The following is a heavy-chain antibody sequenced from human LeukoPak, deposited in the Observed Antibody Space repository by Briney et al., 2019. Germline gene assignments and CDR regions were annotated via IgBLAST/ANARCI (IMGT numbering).Heavy chain of an antibody. Sequence: AETLSLTCTVSGVTISSHDWSWVRQAPGKGLEWIGYIYYSGSTNYNPSLKSRVTISVDTSKKQFSLQLSSVTAADTAVYYCATTTVTTLMSDYWGQGTLVTVSS. CDR3: ATTTVTTLMSDY. J-gene: IGHJ4*02. V-gene: IGHV4-59*11. D-gene: IGHD4-17*01. CDR1: GVTISSHD. CDR2: IYYSGST.